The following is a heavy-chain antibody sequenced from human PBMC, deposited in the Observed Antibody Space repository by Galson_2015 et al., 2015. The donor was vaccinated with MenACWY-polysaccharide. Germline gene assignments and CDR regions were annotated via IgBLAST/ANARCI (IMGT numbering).Heavy chain of an antibody. CDR2: ISSDGSNK. D-gene: IGHD6-19*01. CDR3: AKEGDGSGWQDY. J-gene: IGHJ4*02. Sequence: SLRLSCEASGFTFSSYGMHWVRQAPGQGLEWVAVISSDGSNKYYADSVKGRFTISRDNSKNTLYLQMNSLRAEDTAVYYCAKEGDGSGWQDYWGQGTLVTVSS. CDR1: GFTFSSYG. V-gene: IGHV3-30*18.